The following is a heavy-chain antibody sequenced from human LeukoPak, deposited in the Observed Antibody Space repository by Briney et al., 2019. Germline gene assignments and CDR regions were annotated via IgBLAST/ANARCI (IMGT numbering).Heavy chain of an antibody. D-gene: IGHD2-2*01. CDR1: GYTFTSYD. Sequence: ASVKVSCKASGYTFTSYDINWVRQATGQGLEWMGWMNPNSGNTGYAQKFQGRVTMTRNTSISTAYMELSSLRSEDTAVYYCARGCGLRGGTSCSDDYWGQGTLVTVSS. V-gene: IGHV1-8*01. CDR3: ARGCGLRGGTSCSDDY. J-gene: IGHJ4*02. CDR2: MNPNSGNT.